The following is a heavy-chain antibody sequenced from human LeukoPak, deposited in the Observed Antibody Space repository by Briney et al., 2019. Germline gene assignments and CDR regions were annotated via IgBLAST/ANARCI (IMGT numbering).Heavy chain of an antibody. CDR2: INPNSGGT. CDR3: ARDETLQYSSGWGIFDY. J-gene: IGHJ4*02. Sequence: ASVKVSCKASGYTFTCYYMHWVRQAPGQGLEWMGWINPNSGGTNYAQKFQGRVTMTRDTSISTAYMELSRLRSGDTAVYYCARDETLQYSSGWGIFDYWGQGTLVTVSS. V-gene: IGHV1-2*02. D-gene: IGHD6-19*01. CDR1: GYTFTCYY.